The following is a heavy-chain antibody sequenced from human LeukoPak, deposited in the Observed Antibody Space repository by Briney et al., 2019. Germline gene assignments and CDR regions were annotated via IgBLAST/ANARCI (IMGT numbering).Heavy chain of an antibody. J-gene: IGHJ4*02. CDR3: ARGVIMSPRFDY. V-gene: IGHV4-59*01. CDR2: IHYSGST. D-gene: IGHD3-3*01. CDR1: GGSISSYY. Sequence: SETLSLTCTVSGGSISSYYWSWIRQPPGKGLEWIGYIHYSGSTNYNPSLKSRVTISIDTSKNQFSLKLSSVTAADTAVYYCARGVIMSPRFDYWGRETLVTVSS.